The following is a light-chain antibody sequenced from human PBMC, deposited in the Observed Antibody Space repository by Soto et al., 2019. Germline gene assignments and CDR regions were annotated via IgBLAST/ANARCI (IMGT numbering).Light chain of an antibody. CDR1: SSDVGSCNC. J-gene: IGLJ3*02. Sequence: QSVLTQPASVSGSPGQSITISCTGTSSDVGSCNCVSWYQQHPGKAPTLMIYEVNKRPSGMSNRFSGSKSGNTASLAISGLQAEDEADYYCCSSVGSPNGVFGGGTKLTVL. V-gene: IGLV2-23*02. CDR2: EVN. CDR3: CSSVGSPNGV.